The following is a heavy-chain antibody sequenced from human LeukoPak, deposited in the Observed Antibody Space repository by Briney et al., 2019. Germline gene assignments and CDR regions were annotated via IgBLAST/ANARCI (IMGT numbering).Heavy chain of an antibody. V-gene: IGHV3-11*06. J-gene: IGHJ4*02. CDR3: ARDGDGRYGEDYFDY. CDR1: GFTFSDYY. CDR2: ISSSSIYT. D-gene: IGHD7-27*01. Sequence: GGSPRLSCAASGFTFSDYYMTWIRQAPGKGLEWVSYISSSSIYTNYADSVKGRFTISRDNTKNSLSLQMNTLRAEDTAVYYCARDGDGRYGEDYFDYWGQGTLVTVSS.